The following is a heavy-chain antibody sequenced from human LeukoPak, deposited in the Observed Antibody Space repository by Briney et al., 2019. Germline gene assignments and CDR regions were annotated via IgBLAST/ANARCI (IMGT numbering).Heavy chain of an antibody. J-gene: IGHJ3*02. CDR1: GGSINNYY. CDR2: IYYSGTT. D-gene: IGHD4-11*01. V-gene: IGHV4-59*08. Sequence: NPSETLSLTCTVSGGSINNYYWSWIRQPPGKGPEWFGYIYYSGTTSYNPSLTSRVTISVDTSKNQFSLKLTSVTAADTAVYYCARHDPSKNGAYDIWGQGAMVTVSS. CDR3: ARHDPSKNGAYDI.